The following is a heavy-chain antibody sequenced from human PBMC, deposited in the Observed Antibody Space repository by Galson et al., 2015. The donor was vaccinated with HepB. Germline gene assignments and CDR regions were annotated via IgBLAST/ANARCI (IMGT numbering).Heavy chain of an antibody. D-gene: IGHD2-2*01. CDR3: ARDFYCSSTSCYRGGGWFFDL. CDR2: IYSGGST. J-gene: IGHJ2*01. Sequence: SLRLSCAASGFTVSSNYMSWVHQAPGKGLEWVSVIYSGGSTYYADSVKGRFTISRDNSKNTLYLQMNSLRAEDTAVYYCARDFYCSSTSCYRGGGWFFDLWGRGTLVTVSS. V-gene: IGHV3-53*01. CDR1: GFTVSSNY.